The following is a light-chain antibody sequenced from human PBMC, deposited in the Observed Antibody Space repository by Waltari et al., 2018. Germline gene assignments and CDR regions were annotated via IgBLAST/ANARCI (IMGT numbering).Light chain of an antibody. V-gene: IGLV2-11*01. CDR2: DVS. CDR3: CSYAGIYTWV. CDR1: SSDVGRYNY. J-gene: IGLJ3*02. Sequence: QSALTQPRSVSGSPGQSVTISCTGTSSDVGRYNYVSWFQQYPGKAPNLMISDVSERPSGVPERFSGSKSGNTASLTISGLQAEDEADYYCCSYAGIYTWVFGGGTQLTVL.